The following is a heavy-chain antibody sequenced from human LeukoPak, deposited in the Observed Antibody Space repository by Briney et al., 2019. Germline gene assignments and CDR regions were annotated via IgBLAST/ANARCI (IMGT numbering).Heavy chain of an antibody. CDR3: ASAAGGSYYDY. V-gene: IGHV4-59*01. CDR1: GGSISGYY. CDR2: IHYSGST. D-gene: IGHD1-26*01. J-gene: IGHJ4*02. Sequence: SETLSLTCSVSGGSISGYYWSWIRQPPGKGLEWIGYIHYSGSTNYNPSLKSRVTISVDTSKNQFSLKLSSVTAADTAVYYCASAAGGSYYDYWGQGTLVTVSS.